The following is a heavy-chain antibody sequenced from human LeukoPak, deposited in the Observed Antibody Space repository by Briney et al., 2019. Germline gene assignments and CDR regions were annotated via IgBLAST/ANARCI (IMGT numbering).Heavy chain of an antibody. D-gene: IGHD3-10*01. CDR3: AKDLRWFGELLKSDYFDY. CDR2: MSYDGSNK. J-gene: IGHJ4*02. V-gene: IGHV3-30*18. CDR1: GFTFSSYG. Sequence: GRSLRLSCAASGFTFSSYGMHWVRQAPGKGLEWVAVMSYDGSNKYYADSVKGRFTISRDNSKNTLYLQMNSLRAEDTAVYYCAKDLRWFGELLKSDYFDYWGQGTLVTVSS.